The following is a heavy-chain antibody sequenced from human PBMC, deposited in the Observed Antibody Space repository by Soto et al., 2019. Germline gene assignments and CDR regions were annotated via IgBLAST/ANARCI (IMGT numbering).Heavy chain of an antibody. V-gene: IGHV4-34*01. CDR1: GGSFSVYY. J-gene: IGHJ4*02. CDR3: ARGCSGYCNNGATFDY. CDR2: INHSGSR. D-gene: IGHD2-8*01. Sequence: SETLSLTYAVYGGSFSVYYWSWIRQSPGKGLEWIGEINHSGSRNYNKSIKSPVNISVDTSKNQLYLKLRYVTAPDTAVYYCARGCSGYCNNGATFDYWGQGTLVTVSS.